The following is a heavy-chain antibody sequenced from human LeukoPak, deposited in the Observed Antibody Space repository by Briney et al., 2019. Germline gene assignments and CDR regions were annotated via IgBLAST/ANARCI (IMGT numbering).Heavy chain of an antibody. J-gene: IGHJ4*02. CDR1: GYTFTSDG. CDR3: ARDKYGASFDY. CDR2: ISAYNGNT. Sequence: ASVKVSCKASGYTFTSDGISWVRQAPGQGLEWMGWISAYNGNTNYAQKLQGRVTMTTDTSTSTAYMELRSLRADDTAVYYCARDKYGASFDYWGQGTLVTVSS. V-gene: IGHV1-18*01. D-gene: IGHD4-17*01.